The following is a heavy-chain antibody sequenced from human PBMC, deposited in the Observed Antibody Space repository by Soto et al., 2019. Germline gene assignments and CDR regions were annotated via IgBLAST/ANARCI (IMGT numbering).Heavy chain of an antibody. D-gene: IGHD6-13*01. CDR3: ARRAAPGGMDV. J-gene: IGHJ6*01. V-gene: IGHV1-69*06. CDR2: IIPMFGTA. Sequence: SVKLSCKSSGVTSSNYAISWARQAPGQGLEWMGGIIPMFGTADYEQKFQGRVTITADKSTSTAYMELSSLRSEDTDVYYCARRAAPGGMDVWGQGTTVTVSS. CDR1: GVTSSNYA.